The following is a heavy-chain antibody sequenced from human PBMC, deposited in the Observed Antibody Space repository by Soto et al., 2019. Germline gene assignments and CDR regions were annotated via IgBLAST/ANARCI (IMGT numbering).Heavy chain of an antibody. J-gene: IGHJ5*02. V-gene: IGHV1-46*01. Sequence: GASVKVSCKASGYTFTSYYMHWVRQAPGQGLEWMGIINPSGGSTSYAQKFQGRVTMTRDTSTSTVYMELSSLRSEDTAVYYCARVAERTRSGGSWRFDPWGQGTLVTVSS. CDR2: INPSGGST. CDR1: GYTFTSYY. CDR3: ARVAERTRSGGSWRFDP. D-gene: IGHD2-15*01.